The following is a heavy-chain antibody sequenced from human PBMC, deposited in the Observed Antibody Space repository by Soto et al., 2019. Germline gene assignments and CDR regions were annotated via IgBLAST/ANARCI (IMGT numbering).Heavy chain of an antibody. V-gene: IGHV1-18*01. CDR1: GYTFTSYG. CDR2: ISAYNGNT. J-gene: IGHJ3*02. Sequence: ASVKVSCKASGYTFTSYGISWVRQAPGQGLEWMGWISAYNGNTNYAQKLQGRVTMTTDTSTSTAYMELRSLRSDDTAVYYCARVWWEMATIFHLNGDAFDIWGQGTMVTVSS. D-gene: IGHD1-26*01. CDR3: ARVWWEMATIFHLNGDAFDI.